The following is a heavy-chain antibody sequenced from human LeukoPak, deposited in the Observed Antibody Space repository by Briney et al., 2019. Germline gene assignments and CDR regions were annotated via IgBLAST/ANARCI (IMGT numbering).Heavy chain of an antibody. CDR2: INPNSGGT. V-gene: IGHV1-2*04. CDR1: GYTFTTYY. D-gene: IGHD1/OR15-1a*01. J-gene: IGHJ4*02. Sequence: ASVKVSCRASGYTFTTYYMHWVRQAPGQGLERMGWINPNSGGTNYAQKFQGWVTMTRDTSISTAYMELSRLRSDDTAVYYCARGGTDWPSDNWGQGTLVTVSS. CDR3: ARGGTDWPSDN.